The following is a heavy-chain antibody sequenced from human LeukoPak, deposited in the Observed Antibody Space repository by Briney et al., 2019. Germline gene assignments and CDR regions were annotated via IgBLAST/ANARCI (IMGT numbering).Heavy chain of an antibody. V-gene: IGHV3-23*01. CDR2: ISGSGGST. Sequence: GGSLRLSCAASGFTFSSYAMSWFRQAPGKGLEWVSAISGSGGSTYYADSVKGRFTISRDNSKNTLYLQMNSLRAEDTAVYYCAKCSGSWYSFADYWGQGTLVTVSS. CDR3: AKCSGSWYSFADY. CDR1: GFTFSSYA. J-gene: IGHJ4*02. D-gene: IGHD6-13*01.